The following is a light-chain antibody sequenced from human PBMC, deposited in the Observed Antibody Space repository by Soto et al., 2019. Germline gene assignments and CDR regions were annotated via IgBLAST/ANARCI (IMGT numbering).Light chain of an antibody. V-gene: IGLV2-23*01. J-gene: IGLJ1*01. CDR3: CSYAGSGTFV. CDR1: SSDVGSYDL. Sequence: QSALTQPASVSGSPGQSITISCTGTSSDVGSYDLVSWYQQPPGKAPKLMIYEDTKRPSGISPRFSGSKSGTAASLTISGLQEDDEADYYCCSYAGSGTFVFGTGTKLTVL. CDR2: EDT.